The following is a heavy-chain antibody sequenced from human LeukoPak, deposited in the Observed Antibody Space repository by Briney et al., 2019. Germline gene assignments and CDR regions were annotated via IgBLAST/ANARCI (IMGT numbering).Heavy chain of an antibody. CDR1: GFTFSDYY. V-gene: IGHV3-11*01. Sequence: GGSLRFSCAASGFTFSDYYMSWIRQAPGKGLEWVSYISSSGSTIYYADSVKGRFTISRDNAKNSLYLQMNSLRAEDTAVYYCAKEGRVIAVAGTGHQSYWGQGTLVTVSS. CDR2: ISSSGSTI. J-gene: IGHJ4*02. D-gene: IGHD6-19*01. CDR3: AKEGRVIAVAGTGHQSY.